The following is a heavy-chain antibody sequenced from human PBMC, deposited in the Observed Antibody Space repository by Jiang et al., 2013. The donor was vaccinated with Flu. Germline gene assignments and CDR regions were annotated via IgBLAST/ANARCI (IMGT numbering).Heavy chain of an antibody. V-gene: IGHV4-38-2*02. Sequence: GLVKPSETLSLTCAVSGYSISSAYFWGWIRQPPGKGLEWIGSIYHSGPTYYNPSLQSRVTISVDTSKNQFSLKLSSVTAADTAVYYCARDGTYYYDSSGVFFDFWGQGTLVTVSS. CDR1: GYSISSAYF. CDR3: ARDGTYYYDSSGVFFDF. J-gene: IGHJ4*02. D-gene: IGHD3-22*01. CDR2: IYHSGPT.